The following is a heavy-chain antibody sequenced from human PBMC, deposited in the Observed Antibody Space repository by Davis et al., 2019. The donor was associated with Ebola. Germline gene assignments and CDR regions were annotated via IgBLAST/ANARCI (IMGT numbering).Heavy chain of an antibody. Sequence: GESLKISCAASGFTFSGYWMSWVRQAPGKGLEWVANIKQDGREEQYVDSVKGRFTISRDNTKNSLYLQMSSLRADDPAIYYCARDLVYGGNAFFDYWGQGTPVSVSS. J-gene: IGHJ4*02. CDR3: ARDLVYGGNAFFDY. D-gene: IGHD4-23*01. CDR1: GFTFSGYW. V-gene: IGHV3-7*03. CDR2: IKQDGREE.